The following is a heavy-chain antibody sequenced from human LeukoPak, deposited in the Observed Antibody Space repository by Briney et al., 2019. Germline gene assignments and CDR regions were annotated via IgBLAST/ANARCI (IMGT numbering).Heavy chain of an antibody. CDR2: MNPNSGNT. Sequence: GASVKVSCKASGYTFTSYDINWVRQATGQGLEWMGWMNPNSGNTGYAQKFQGRVTMTRNTSISTAYMELSSLRSEDTAVYYCARTGREITMVRGVIYPCYYYYMNVWGKGTTVTISS. J-gene: IGHJ6*03. V-gene: IGHV1-8*01. CDR3: ARTGREITMVRGVIYPCYYYYMNV. CDR1: GYTFTSYD. D-gene: IGHD3-10*01.